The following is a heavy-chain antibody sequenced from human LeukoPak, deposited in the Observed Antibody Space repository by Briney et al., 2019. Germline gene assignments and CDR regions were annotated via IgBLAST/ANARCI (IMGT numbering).Heavy chain of an antibody. CDR1: GYIFTSYD. CDR3: TRGPPNWGYDF. Sequence: ASVKVSCKASGYIFTSYDINWVRQATGQRLEWLGWMSPNSGNTGYAQKFQGRVTMTRSTALSTAYMELSSLKSDDTAVYYCTRGPPNWGYDFWGQGTLATVSS. J-gene: IGHJ4*02. CDR2: MSPNSGNT. D-gene: IGHD3/OR15-3a*01. V-gene: IGHV1-8*01.